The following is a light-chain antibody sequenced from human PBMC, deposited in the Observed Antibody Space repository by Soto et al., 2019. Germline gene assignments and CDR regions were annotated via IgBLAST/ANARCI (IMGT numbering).Light chain of an antibody. CDR1: SSDVDGYNY. CDR3: SSYTTSNTRQIV. J-gene: IGLJ1*01. V-gene: IGLV2-14*01. Sequence: QSALTQPASVSGSPGQSITISCTGTSSDVDGYNYVSWYQQHPGKAPKFMIYDVSNRPSGVSIRFSGSKSGNTASLTISGLQAEDEADYYCSSYTTSNTRQIVFGTGTKVTV. CDR2: DVS.